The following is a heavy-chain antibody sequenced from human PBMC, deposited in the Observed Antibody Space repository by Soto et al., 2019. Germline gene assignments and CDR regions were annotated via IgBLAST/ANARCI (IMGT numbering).Heavy chain of an antibody. V-gene: IGHV2-5*01. J-gene: IGHJ5*02. Sequence: SVPTLVNPTQTLTLTCTFSGFSLSTSRVGVGWIRQPPGKALEWLALIYWNDDKRYSPSLKSSLTITKDTSTNQVVLTKTNTDTVDTATYYCAPCPTPRIAAGGPQLFDPWGQGTLVTVSS. D-gene: IGHD6-13*01. CDR1: GFSLSTSRVG. CDR3: APCPTPRIAAGGPQLFDP. CDR2: IYWNDDK.